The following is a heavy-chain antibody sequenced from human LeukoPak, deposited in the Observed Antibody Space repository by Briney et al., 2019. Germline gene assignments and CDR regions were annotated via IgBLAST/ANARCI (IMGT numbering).Heavy chain of an antibody. CDR2: MNPNSGNT. D-gene: IGHD2-15*01. CDR1: GYTFTSYD. CDR3: ARGKCSGGSCYVFYYYYYMDV. J-gene: IGHJ6*03. Sequence: ASVKVSCKASGYTFTSYDINWARQATGQGLEWMGWMNPNSGNTGYAQKFQGRVTITRNTSISTAYMELSSLRSEDTAVYYCARGKCSGGSCYVFYYYYYMDVWGKGTTVTVSS. V-gene: IGHV1-8*03.